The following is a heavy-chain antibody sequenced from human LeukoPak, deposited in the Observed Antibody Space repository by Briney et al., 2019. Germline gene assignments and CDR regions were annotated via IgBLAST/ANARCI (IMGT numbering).Heavy chain of an antibody. CDR3: ARDTGGIVGAIMAFDI. CDR2: IIPIFGTA. CDR1: GGTFSSYA. D-gene: IGHD1-26*01. V-gene: IGHV1-69*01. Sequence: GASVRVSCKASGGTFSSYAISWVRQAPGQGLEWMGGIIPIFGTANYAQKFQGRVTITADESTSTAYMELSSLRSDDTAVYYCARDTGGIVGAIMAFDIWGQGTMVTVSS. J-gene: IGHJ3*02.